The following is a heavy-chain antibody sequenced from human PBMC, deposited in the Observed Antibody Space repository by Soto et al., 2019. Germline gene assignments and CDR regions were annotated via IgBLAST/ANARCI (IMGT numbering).Heavy chain of an antibody. CDR2: ISGSGGST. CDR1: GFTFSSYA. CDR3: AKDKHCSGGSCYNFDY. V-gene: IGHV3-23*01. J-gene: IGHJ4*02. D-gene: IGHD2-15*01. Sequence: EVQLLESGGGLVQPGGSLRLSCAASGFTFSSYAMSWVRQAPGKGLEWVSAISGSGGSTYYADSVMGRFTFSRDNSKNTLYLQMNSLRAEDTAVYYCAKDKHCSGGSCYNFDYWGQGTLVTVSS.